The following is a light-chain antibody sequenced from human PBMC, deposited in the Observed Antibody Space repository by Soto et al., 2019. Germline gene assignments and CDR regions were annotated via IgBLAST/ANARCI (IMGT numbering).Light chain of an antibody. J-gene: IGLJ2*01. Sequence: QPVLTQSPSASASLGASVKLTCTLNSGHNSYAIAWHQQQPEKGPRYLMKVNSDGSHTKGDGIPDRFSGSSSGAERYLTIARLQSEDEAEYYCQSWGTGFQVFGGGTKLTVL. CDR2: VNSDGSH. CDR3: QSWGTGFQV. V-gene: IGLV4-69*01. CDR1: SGHNSYA.